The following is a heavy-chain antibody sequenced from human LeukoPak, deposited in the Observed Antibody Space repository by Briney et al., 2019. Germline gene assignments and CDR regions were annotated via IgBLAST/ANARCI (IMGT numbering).Heavy chain of an antibody. CDR3: ARDLFDY. CDR1: GFTISNYW. CDR2: IKQDGSAE. V-gene: IGHV3-7*01. Sequence: GGSLRLSCAVSGFTISNYWMSWVRQAPGKGLEWVATIKQDGSAEFYVDSVKGRFTVSRDSAKNSLYLQMNSLRDDDTAVYYCARDLFDYWGQGTLVTVSS. J-gene: IGHJ4*02.